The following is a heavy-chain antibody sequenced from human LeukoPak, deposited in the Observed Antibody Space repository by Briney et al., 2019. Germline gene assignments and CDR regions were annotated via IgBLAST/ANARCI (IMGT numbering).Heavy chain of an antibody. J-gene: IGHJ4*02. CDR1: GASIRSSYY. CDR3: ARTSNYWSPYFDY. D-gene: IGHD1-1*01. V-gene: IGHV4-39*06. CDR2: IYWTGST. Sequence: SPSETLSLTCTVSGASIRSSYYWTWIRQSPGKGLEWIGSIYWTGSTYYSPSLRSRLTISVDTAKNQFTLKLTSVTAADTAVYYCARTSNYWSPYFDYWGQGALVTVSS.